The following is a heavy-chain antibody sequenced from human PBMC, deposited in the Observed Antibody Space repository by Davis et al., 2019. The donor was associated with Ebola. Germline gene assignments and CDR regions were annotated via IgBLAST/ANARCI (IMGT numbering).Heavy chain of an antibody. CDR2: IRSKAYGGTT. Sequence: GESLKISCTASGFTLGDYAMSWFRQAPGKGLEWVGFIRSKAYGGTTEYAASVKGRFTISRDDSKSIAYLQMNSLKTEDTAVYYCTRVRGRGWFDPWGQGTLVTVSS. CDR3: TRVRGRGWFDP. J-gene: IGHJ5*02. D-gene: IGHD3-10*01. V-gene: IGHV3-49*03. CDR1: GFTLGDYA.